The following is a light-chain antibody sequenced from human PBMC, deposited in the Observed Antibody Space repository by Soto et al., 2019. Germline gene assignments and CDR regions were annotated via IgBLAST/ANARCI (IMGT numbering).Light chain of an antibody. CDR1: STDVGGYKY. Sequence: QSVLTQPASESGSPGQSITISCTGTSTDVGGYKYVSWYQQHPGTAPKLMIFEVNGRPSGVSDRFSGSKSGNTASLTISGLKPEDEADYYCSSFSSSSTPYVFGTGTKVTVL. J-gene: IGLJ1*01. CDR2: EVN. V-gene: IGLV2-14*01. CDR3: SSFSSSSTPYV.